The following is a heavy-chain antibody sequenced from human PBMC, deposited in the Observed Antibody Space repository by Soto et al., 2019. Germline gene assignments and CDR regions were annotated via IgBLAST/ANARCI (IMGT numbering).Heavy chain of an antibody. D-gene: IGHD3-22*01. V-gene: IGHV1-3*01. CDR2: INAGNGNT. Sequence: ASVKVSCKASGYTFTSYALHWVRQAPGQRLEWMGWINAGNGNTKYSQKFQGRVTITRDTSASTAYMELSSLRSEDTAVYYCARGSGYYYWDDYWGQGTLVTVSS. J-gene: IGHJ4*02. CDR1: GYTFTSYA. CDR3: ARGSGYYYWDDY.